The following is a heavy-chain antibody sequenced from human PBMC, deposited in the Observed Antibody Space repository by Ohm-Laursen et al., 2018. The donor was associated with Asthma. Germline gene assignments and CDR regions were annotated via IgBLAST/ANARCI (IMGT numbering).Heavy chain of an antibody. CDR2: ISYDGSNK. CDR3: ARGYCSSTSCLGDYYYGMDV. CDR1: GFTFSSYG. V-gene: IGHV3-30*03. D-gene: IGHD2-2*01. J-gene: IGHJ6*02. Sequence: LSLTCAASGFTFSSYGMHWVRQAPGKGLEWVAVISYDGSNKYYADSVKGRFTISRDNSKNTLYLQMNSLRAEDTAVYYCARGYCSSTSCLGDYYYGMDVWGQGTTVTVSS.